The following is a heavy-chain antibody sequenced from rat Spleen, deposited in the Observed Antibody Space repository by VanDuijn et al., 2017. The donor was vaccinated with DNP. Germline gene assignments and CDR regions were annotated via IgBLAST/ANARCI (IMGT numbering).Heavy chain of an antibody. CDR1: GFSLTSYT. Sequence: QVQLKESGPGLVQPSETLSLTCTVSGFSLTSYTVHWVRQPTGKGLEWMGIIWTGGSTDYNSALKSRLSISKDTSKSQVFLKMNSLQTEDTATYYCASTLVNYGTYGYYAMDAWGQGTSVTVSS. J-gene: IGHJ4*01. CDR2: IWTGGST. V-gene: IGHV2-30*01. D-gene: IGHD1-3*01. CDR3: ASTLVNYGTYGYYAMDA.